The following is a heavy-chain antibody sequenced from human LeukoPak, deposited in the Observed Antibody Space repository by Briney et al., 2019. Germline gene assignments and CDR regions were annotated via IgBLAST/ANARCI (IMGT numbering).Heavy chain of an antibody. CDR3: TRRVGATDY. CDR2: IRRKANSYAT. D-gene: IGHD1-26*01. V-gene: IGHV3-73*01. CDR1: GFTFSGSA. J-gene: IGHJ4*02. Sequence: PGVSLRLSCAASGFTFSGSAMHWVRQSSGKGLEWVGRIRRKANSYATAYAASVKGRFTISRDDSKNTAYLQMNSLKTEDTAVYYCTRRVGATDYWGQGTLVTVSS.